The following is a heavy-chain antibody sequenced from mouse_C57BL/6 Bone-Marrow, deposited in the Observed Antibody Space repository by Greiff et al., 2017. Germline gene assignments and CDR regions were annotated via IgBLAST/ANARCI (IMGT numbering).Heavy chain of an antibody. CDR2: IWWDDDK. J-gene: IGHJ1*03. CDR1: GFSLSTFGMG. Sequence: QVTLKVSGPGILQPSQTLSLTCSFSGFSLSTFGMGVGWIRKPSGKGLEWLAHIWWDDDKYYNPALKSRLTISKDTSKNKVFLKIANVDTADTATDYGARIQCLLLHWYFDVWGTGTTVTVSS. V-gene: IGHV8-8*01. CDR3: ARIQCLLLHWYFDV. D-gene: IGHD2-3*01.